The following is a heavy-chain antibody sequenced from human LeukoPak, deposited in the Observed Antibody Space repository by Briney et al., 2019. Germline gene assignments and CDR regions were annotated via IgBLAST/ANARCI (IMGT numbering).Heavy chain of an antibody. J-gene: IGHJ6*02. CDR1: GFSFSDYY. D-gene: IGHD2-8*02. CDR3: SGGSDSDYFFYYGVDV. V-gene: IGHV3-11*06. Sequence: GGSLRLSCAASGFSFSDYYVSWIRQAPGKGLEWVSYISSGRSYTHYADSVKGRFTISRDNAKSSLYLQKNSLRAEDTAVYYCSGGSDSDYFFYYGVDVWGQGTTVTVSS. CDR2: ISSGRSYT.